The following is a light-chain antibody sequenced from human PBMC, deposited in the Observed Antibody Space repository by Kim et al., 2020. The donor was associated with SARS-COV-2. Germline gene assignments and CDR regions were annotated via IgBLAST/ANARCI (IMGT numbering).Light chain of an antibody. Sequence: ATVSPPRSTLGGNNIGSKSVHWYQQKPGPAPVVVIYYDGDRPSGIPERFSGSNSGNTATLTISRVEAGDEADYFCQVWDSNNEHYVFGTGTKVTVL. CDR2: YDG. J-gene: IGLJ1*01. CDR3: QVWDSNNEHYV. V-gene: IGLV3-21*04. CDR1: NIGSKS.